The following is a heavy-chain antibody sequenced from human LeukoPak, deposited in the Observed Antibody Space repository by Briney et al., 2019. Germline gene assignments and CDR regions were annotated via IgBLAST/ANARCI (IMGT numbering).Heavy chain of an antibody. V-gene: IGHV4-30-2*01. D-gene: IGHD3-10*01. Sequence: ESSQTLSLTCAVSGGSISSRDYSWSWIRQPPGKGLEWNVYIYHSGNTYYNPSLKSRITISVDRSKNQFSLKLSSVTAADTAVYYCARVSWFWELTPYFDYWGQGTLVTVSS. J-gene: IGHJ4*02. CDR2: IYHSGNT. CDR1: GGSISSRDYS. CDR3: ARVSWFWELTPYFDY.